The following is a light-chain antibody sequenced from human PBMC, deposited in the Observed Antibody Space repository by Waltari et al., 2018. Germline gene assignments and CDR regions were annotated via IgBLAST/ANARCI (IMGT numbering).Light chain of an antibody. CDR1: RSVLYSSNNKNY. Sequence: DIVMTQSPDSVAVSLGERATINCKSSRSVLYSSNNKNYLAWYQQKPGQPPKLLIYWASTRESGVPDRFSGSGSGTDFTLTISSLQPEDSATYYCQQWNTPPYTFGQGTKLEI. CDR2: WAS. J-gene: IGKJ2*01. CDR3: QQWNTPPYT. V-gene: IGKV4-1*01.